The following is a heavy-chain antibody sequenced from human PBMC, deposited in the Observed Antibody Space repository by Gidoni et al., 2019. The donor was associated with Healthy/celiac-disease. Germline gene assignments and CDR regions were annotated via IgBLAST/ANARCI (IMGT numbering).Heavy chain of an antibody. CDR2: IYSGGST. CDR1: GFPVISNS. CDR3: ARAATYCTNGVCPYYYYYYMDV. Sequence: EVQLVESGGGLIQPGGSLRLSCAASGFPVISNSMSWVRQAPGKGLEWVSVIYSGGSTYYADSVKGRFTISRDNSKNTLYLQMNSLRAEDTAVYYCARAATYCTNGVCPYYYYYYMDVWGKGTTVTVSS. D-gene: IGHD2-8*01. V-gene: IGHV3-53*01. J-gene: IGHJ6*03.